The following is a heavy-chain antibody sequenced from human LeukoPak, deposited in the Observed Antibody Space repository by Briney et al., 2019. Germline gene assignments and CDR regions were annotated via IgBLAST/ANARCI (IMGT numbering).Heavy chain of an antibody. V-gene: IGHV5-51*01. D-gene: IGHD4-11*01. CDR2: IYVDDSDV. CDR3: ARGDDYSNFVYYFDI. J-gene: IGHJ4*02. CDR1: GYSFPNYY. Sequence: GESLKISCKASGYSFPNYYIGWVRQMPGKGLEWMGSIYVDDSDVKYRPTFQGQVTISVDKSISTAYLQLSGLKASHTAIYYCARGDDYSNFVYYFDIWGQGTLLTVAS.